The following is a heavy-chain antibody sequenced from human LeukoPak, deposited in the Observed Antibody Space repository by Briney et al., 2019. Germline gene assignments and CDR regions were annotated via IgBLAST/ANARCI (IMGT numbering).Heavy chain of an antibody. CDR2: VNTNTGNP. D-gene: IGHD3/OR15-3a*01. CDR1: GYIFTSYF. Sequence: ASVKVSCKASGYIFTSYFMNWVRQAPGEGLEWMGWVNTNTGNPTYAQGFTGRFVFSLDTSVSTAYLQISSLKAEDTAVYYCARVGLPHHYYYMDVWGKGTTVTVSS. CDR3: ARVGLPHHYYYMDV. V-gene: IGHV7-4-1*02. J-gene: IGHJ6*03.